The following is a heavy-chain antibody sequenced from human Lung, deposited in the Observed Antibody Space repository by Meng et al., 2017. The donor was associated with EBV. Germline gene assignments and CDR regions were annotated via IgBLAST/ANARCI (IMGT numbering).Heavy chain of an antibody. CDR1: GDSIGNGYF. CDR2: IYNVEAT. CDR3: ARDSGYLYPSDF. V-gene: IGHV4-30-4*01. J-gene: IGHJ4*02. D-gene: IGHD5-12*01. Sequence: EQGPVLGQPAPTHSFTCTGVGDSIGNGYFWSWIRHLPGTGLEWIGYIYNVEATYYTPDVMSRVSLSVDMSMTRFSLKLTSVTAEDTAMYYCARDSGYLYPSDFWGRGTLVTVSS.